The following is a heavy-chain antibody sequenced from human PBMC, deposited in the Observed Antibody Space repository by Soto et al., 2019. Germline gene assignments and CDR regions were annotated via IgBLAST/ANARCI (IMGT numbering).Heavy chain of an antibody. V-gene: IGHV1-69*06. CDR2: ILPIFATA. J-gene: IGHJ4*02. D-gene: IGHD2-2*01. CDR1: GGTFNNYV. CDR3: AGRCDSTTCLGHFDC. Sequence: QVQLVQSGAEVKKPGSSVKVSCKASGGTFNNYVVNWVRHAPGQGLEWMGGILPIFATANSAQNFQGRVTITADKCTSTAYMEFTSLRSEDTAVYYCAGRCDSTTCLGHFDCWGQGTLVTVAS.